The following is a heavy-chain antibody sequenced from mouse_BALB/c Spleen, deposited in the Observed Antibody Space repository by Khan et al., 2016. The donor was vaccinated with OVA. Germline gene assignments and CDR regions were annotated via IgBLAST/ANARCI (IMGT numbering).Heavy chain of an antibody. J-gene: IGHJ2*01. D-gene: IGHD2-2*01. Sequence: EVRLQESGPDLVNTSHSLSLTCTVTGYSITSGYSWQWIRQFPGNQLEWMGYIHYSGNTNYNPSLQGRIPITRDTSKTQFFLQLNSVTTEDTATYYCARKGVWLPVDDWGQGTTLTVSS. V-gene: IGHV3-1*02. CDR3: ARKGVWLPVDD. CDR2: IHYSGNT. CDR1: GYSITSGYS.